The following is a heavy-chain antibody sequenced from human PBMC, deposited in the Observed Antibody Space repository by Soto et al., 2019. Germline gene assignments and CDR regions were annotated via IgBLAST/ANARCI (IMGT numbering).Heavy chain of an antibody. D-gene: IGHD2-15*01. CDR1: GFTFSSYG. V-gene: IGHV3-33*06. CDR3: AKDFSRYCSGGSCYSPFDY. CDR2: IWYDGSNK. Sequence: QVQLVESGGGVVQPGRSLRLSCAASGFTFSSYGMHWVRQAPGKGLEWVAVIWYDGSNKYYADSVKGRFTISRDNSKNTLYLQMNSLRAEDTAVYYCAKDFSRYCSGGSCYSPFDYWGQGTLVTVFS. J-gene: IGHJ4*02.